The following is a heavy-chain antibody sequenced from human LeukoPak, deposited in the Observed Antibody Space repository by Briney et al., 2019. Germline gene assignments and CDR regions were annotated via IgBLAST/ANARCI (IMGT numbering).Heavy chain of an antibody. D-gene: IGHD1-26*01. V-gene: IGHV3-30*02. CDR2: IRYDGSNK. CDR1: GFTFSSYG. CDR3: AKDRSEWELHLYYFDY. Sequence: PGGSLRLSCAASGFTFSSYGMHWVRQAPGKGLEWVAFIRYDGSNKYYADSVKGRFTISRDNSKNTLYLQMNSLRAEDTAVYYCAKDRSEWELHLYYFDYWGQGTLVTVSS. J-gene: IGHJ4*02.